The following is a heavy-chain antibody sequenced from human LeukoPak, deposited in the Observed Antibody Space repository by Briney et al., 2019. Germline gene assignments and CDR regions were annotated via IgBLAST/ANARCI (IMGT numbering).Heavy chain of an antibody. CDR2: IYYSGST. CDR1: GGSISSGHYY. D-gene: IGHD2-21*01. V-gene: IGHV4-31*02. Sequence: KPSQTLSLTCTVSGGSISSGHYYWSWIRQHPGKGLEWIGYIYYSGSTYYNPSLKSRVTISVDTSKNQFSLKLSSVTAADAAVYYCARDNSRPYGLDVWGQGTTVTVSS. CDR3: ARDNSRPYGLDV. J-gene: IGHJ6*02.